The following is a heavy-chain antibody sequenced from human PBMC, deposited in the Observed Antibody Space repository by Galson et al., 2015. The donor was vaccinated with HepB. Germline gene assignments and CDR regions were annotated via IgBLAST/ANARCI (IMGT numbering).Heavy chain of an antibody. J-gene: IGHJ4*02. CDR2: ISYDGSNK. CDR1: GFTFSSYG. V-gene: IGHV3-30*18. CDR3: AKEELTIFGVDYFDY. Sequence: SLRLSCAASGFTFSSYGMHWIRQAPGKGLEWVAVISYDGSNKYSVDSVKGRFTISRDNSKNTLYLQMNSLRAEDTAVYYCAKEELTIFGVDYFDYWGQGTLVTVSS. D-gene: IGHD3-3*01.